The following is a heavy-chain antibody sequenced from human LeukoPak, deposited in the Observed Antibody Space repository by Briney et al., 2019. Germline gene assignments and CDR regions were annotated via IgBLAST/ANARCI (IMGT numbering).Heavy chain of an antibody. CDR1: GGTFSSYA. V-gene: IGHV1-69*13. J-gene: IGHJ5*02. CDR3: ARDRQVVPAAINYDWFDP. Sequence: SVKVSCKASGGTFSSYAISWVRQAPGLGLEWMGGIIPIFGTANYAQKFQGRVTITADESTSTAYMELSSLRSEDTAVYYCARDRQVVPAAINYDWFDPWGQGTLVTVSS. D-gene: IGHD2-2*02. CDR2: IIPIFGTA.